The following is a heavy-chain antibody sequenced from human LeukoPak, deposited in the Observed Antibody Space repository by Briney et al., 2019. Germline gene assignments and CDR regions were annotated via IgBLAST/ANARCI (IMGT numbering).Heavy chain of an antibody. J-gene: IGHJ5*02. D-gene: IGHD3-10*01. CDR1: GYTFTNYD. V-gene: IGHV1-8*01. CDR3: ARGRVTMARGDLLNWFDL. CDR2: MNPNSGNT. Sequence: GASVKVSCKASGYTFTNYDINWVRQATGQGLEWMGWMNPNSGNTGYAQKFQGRVTMTRNTSISTAYMQLSSLRSEDTAVYYCARGRVTMARGDLLNWFDLWGQGTLVTVSS.